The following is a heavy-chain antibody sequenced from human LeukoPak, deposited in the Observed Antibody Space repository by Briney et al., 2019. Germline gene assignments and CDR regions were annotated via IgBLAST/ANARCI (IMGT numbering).Heavy chain of an antibody. D-gene: IGHD2-15*01. V-gene: IGHV4-30-2*01. CDR2: IYHSGST. J-gene: IGHJ4*02. Sequence: PSETLSLTCTVSGGSISSSSYYWGWIRQPPGKGLEWIGYIYHSGSTYYNPSLKSRVTISVDRSKNQFSLKLSSVTAADTAVYYCARRELGYCSGGSCYDNGFDYWGQGTLVTVSS. CDR3: ARRELGYCSGGSCYDNGFDY. CDR1: GGSISSSSYY.